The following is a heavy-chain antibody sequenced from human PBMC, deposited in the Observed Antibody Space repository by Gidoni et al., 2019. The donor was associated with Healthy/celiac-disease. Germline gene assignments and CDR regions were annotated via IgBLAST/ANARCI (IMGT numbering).Heavy chain of an antibody. J-gene: IGHJ6*02. CDR3: AREMTTYYYYGMDV. Sequence: EVQLVESGGGLVQPGGSLRLSCAASGVTFSGYWMNWFRQAPGKGLVGVSRMKSDGSSTSYADSVKGRFTSSRDNAKNTLYLQMNSLRAEDTAVYYCAREMTTYYYYGMDVWGQGTTVTVSS. CDR1: GVTFSGYW. V-gene: IGHV3-74*01. D-gene: IGHD1-1*01. CDR2: MKSDGSST.